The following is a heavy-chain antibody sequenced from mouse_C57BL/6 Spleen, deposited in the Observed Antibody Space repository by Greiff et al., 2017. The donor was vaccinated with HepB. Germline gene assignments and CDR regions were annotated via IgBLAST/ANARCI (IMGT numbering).Heavy chain of an antibody. CDR2: INPSSGYT. D-gene: IGHD2-3*01. CDR1: GYTFTSYT. Sequence: VQLQQSGAELARPGASVKMSCKASGYTFTSYTMHWVKQRPGQGLEWIGYINPSSGYTKYNQKFKDKATLTADKSSSTAYMQLSSLTSEDSAVYYCASGAYDVYLDWGQGTTLTVSS. CDR3: ASGAYDVYLD. V-gene: IGHV1-4*01. J-gene: IGHJ2*01.